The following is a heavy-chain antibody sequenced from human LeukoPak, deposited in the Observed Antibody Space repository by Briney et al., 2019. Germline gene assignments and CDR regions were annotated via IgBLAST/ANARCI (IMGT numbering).Heavy chain of an antibody. CDR1: GYTFTAYY. Sequence: ASVKVSCKASGYTFTAYYMHWVRQAPGQGLEWMGWITPNSGGTKYAQRFQGRVTMTRDTSISTAYMELSSLRSEDTAVYYCARGQGFYDSSGYALWGQGTLVTVSS. V-gene: IGHV1-2*02. CDR3: ARGQGFYDSSGYAL. D-gene: IGHD3-22*01. J-gene: IGHJ4*02. CDR2: ITPNSGGT.